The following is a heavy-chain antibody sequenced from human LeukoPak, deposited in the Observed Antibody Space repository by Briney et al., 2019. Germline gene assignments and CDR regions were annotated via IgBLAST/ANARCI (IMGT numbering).Heavy chain of an antibody. D-gene: IGHD5-12*01. CDR3: ARGPSGYHNT. Sequence: GGSLRLSCTASGFTFINYGMNWVRQAPGKGLEWVSYISSSGSSVYYADSVKGRFTISRDNSKNTLYLQMNSLRAEDTAVYYCARGPSGYHNTGGQGTLVTVSS. V-gene: IGHV3-48*01. CDR2: ISSSGSSV. CDR1: GFTFINYG. J-gene: IGHJ4*02.